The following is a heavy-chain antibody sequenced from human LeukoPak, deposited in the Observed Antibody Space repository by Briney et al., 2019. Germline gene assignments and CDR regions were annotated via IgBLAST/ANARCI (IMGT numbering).Heavy chain of an antibody. J-gene: IGHJ4*02. CDR1: GYTFIGYY. CDR3: ASGDSSSDPYFDY. CDR2: INPNRGGT. V-gene: IGHV1-2*02. Sequence: ASVKVSCKASGYTFIGYYMHWVRQAPGQGLEWMGWINPNRGGTNYAQKFQGRVTMTRDTSISTAYMELSRLRSDDTAVYYCASGDSSSDPYFDYWGQGTLVTVSS. D-gene: IGHD6-13*01.